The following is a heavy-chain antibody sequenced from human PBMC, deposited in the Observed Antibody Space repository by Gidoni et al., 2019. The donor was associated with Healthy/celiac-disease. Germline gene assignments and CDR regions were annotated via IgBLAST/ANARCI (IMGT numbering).Heavy chain of an antibody. Sequence: QVQLVQSGAEVKKPGSSVKVSCKASGGTFSSYAISWVRQAPGQGLEWMGGIIPIFGTANYAQKFQGRVTITADESTSTAYMELSSLRSEDTAVYYCARVPGVGCSSTSCSKGRSNWFDPWGQGTLVTVSS. D-gene: IGHD2-2*01. J-gene: IGHJ5*02. CDR3: ARVPGVGCSSTSCSKGRSNWFDP. CDR2: IIPIFGTA. V-gene: IGHV1-69*01. CDR1: GGTFSSYA.